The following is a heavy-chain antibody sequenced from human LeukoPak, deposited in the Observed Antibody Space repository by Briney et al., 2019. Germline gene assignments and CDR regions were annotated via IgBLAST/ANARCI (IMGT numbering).Heavy chain of an antibody. V-gene: IGHV4-39*01. Sequence: SETLSLTCTVSGGSISSSSYYWGWIRQPPGKGLEWIGTIYYTGSTYYNPSLNSRVTISVDTSKNRFSLKVRSVTAADTAVYFCARLTGDPAFDIWGQGTMVIVSS. CDR3: ARLTGDPAFDI. J-gene: IGHJ3*02. D-gene: IGHD7-27*01. CDR1: GGSISSSSYY. CDR2: IYYTGST.